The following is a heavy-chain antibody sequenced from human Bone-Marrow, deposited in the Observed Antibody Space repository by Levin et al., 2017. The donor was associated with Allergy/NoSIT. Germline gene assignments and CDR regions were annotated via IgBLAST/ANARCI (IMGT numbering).Heavy chain of an antibody. D-gene: IGHD3-16*02. CDR1: GFPFRNYA. CDR3: AKDYQGYINF. Sequence: PGGSLRLSCTASGFPFRNYAMHWVRQAPGKGLEWVALISPDSSNVYYADSVQGRFTISRDNSKNTLFLQMNSLRTEDTALYYCAKDYQGYINFWGQGTLVTVSA. CDR2: ISPDSSNV. J-gene: IGHJ4*02. V-gene: IGHV3-30*18.